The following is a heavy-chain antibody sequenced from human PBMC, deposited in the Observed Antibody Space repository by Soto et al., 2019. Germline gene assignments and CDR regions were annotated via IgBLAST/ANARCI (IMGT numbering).Heavy chain of an antibody. CDR3: AAGCSSTSCYRGGWFDP. CDR2: IIPIFGTA. D-gene: IGHD2-2*02. V-gene: IGHV1-69*06. J-gene: IGHJ5*02. Sequence: SVKVSCKASGGTFSSYAISWVRQAPGQGLEWMGGIIPIFGTANYAQKFQGRVTITADKSTSTAYMELSSLRSEDTAVYYCAAGCSSTSCYRGGWFDPWGQGTLVTVSS. CDR1: GGTFSSYA.